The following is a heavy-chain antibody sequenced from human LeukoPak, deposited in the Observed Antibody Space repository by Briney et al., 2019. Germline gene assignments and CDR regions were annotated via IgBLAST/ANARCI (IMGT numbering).Heavy chain of an antibody. CDR3: ARVKNVFGAAPYYYYGMDV. J-gene: IGHJ6*02. V-gene: IGHV1-8*01. D-gene: IGHD2/OR15-2a*01. Sequence: ASVKVSCKASGYTFTSYDINWVRQATGQGLEWMGWMNPNSGNTGYAQKFQGRVTMTRNTFISTAYMELSSLRSEDTAVYYCARVKNVFGAAPYYYYGMDVWGQGTTVTVSS. CDR1: GYTFTSYD. CDR2: MNPNSGNT.